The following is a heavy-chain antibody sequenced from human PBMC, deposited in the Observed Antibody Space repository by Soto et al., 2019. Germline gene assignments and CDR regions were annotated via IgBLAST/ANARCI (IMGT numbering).Heavy chain of an antibody. Sequence: QVQLQESGPGLVKPSETLSLSCTVSGDSISSDYWGWIRQPPGKGLEWIGCFYYSGTTSYNPSLKSRVTISVDTSKNQFSLRLSPVTAADTAVYYCARGIAVAVRGSYYHAMDVWGQGTTVTVSS. D-gene: IGHD6-19*01. CDR3: ARGIAVAVRGSYYHAMDV. CDR2: FYYSGTT. CDR1: GDSISSDY. V-gene: IGHV4-59*01. J-gene: IGHJ6*02.